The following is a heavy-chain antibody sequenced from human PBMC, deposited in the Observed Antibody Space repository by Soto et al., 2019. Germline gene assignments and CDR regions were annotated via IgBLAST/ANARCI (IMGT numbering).Heavy chain of an antibody. CDR3: ARGTTLVRGLRDGMDV. J-gene: IGHJ6*02. CDR2: ITPSGGTT. D-gene: IGHD3-10*01. V-gene: IGHV1-46*01. Sequence: QVQLVQSGGEVKKPGASVKLSCRASGYTFTNCFMHWVRQAAGQWLQWMGVITPSGGTTHYAQKFQGIVTMTKDTSASTVYIEMSSLRPEDTAVYYCARGTTLVRGLRDGMDVWGPGTTVTVSS. CDR1: GYTFTNCF.